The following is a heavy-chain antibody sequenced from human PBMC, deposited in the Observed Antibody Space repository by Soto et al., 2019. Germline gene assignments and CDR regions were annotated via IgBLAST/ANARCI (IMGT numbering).Heavy chain of an antibody. CDR2: INPSGGST. CDR1: GGTFSSYA. D-gene: IGHD6-19*01. CDR3: ARDRSGLDAFDI. V-gene: IGHV1-46*01. Sequence: ASVKVSCKASGGTFSSYAISWVRQAPGQGLEWMGGINPSGGSTSYAQKFQGRVTMTRDTSTSTVYMELSSLRSEDTAVYYCARDRSGLDAFDIWGQGTMVTVSS. J-gene: IGHJ3*02.